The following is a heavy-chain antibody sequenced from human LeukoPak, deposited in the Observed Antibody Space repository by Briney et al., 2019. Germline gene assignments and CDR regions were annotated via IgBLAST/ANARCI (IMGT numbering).Heavy chain of an antibody. CDR3: ARSNCGGDCYPDY. J-gene: IGHJ4*02. CDR2: IYYSGST. Sequence: SETLSLTCAVSGGSISSGGYSWSWIRQPPGKGLEWIGYIYYSGSTYYNPSLKSRVTISVDTSKNQFSLKLSSVTAADTAVYYCARSNCGGDCYPDYWGQGTLVTVSS. V-gene: IGHV4-30-4*07. D-gene: IGHD2-21*02. CDR1: GGSISSGGYS.